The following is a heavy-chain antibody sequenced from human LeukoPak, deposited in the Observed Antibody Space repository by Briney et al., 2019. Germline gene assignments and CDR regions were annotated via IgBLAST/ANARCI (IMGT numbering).Heavy chain of an antibody. CDR1: GYTLTELS. J-gene: IGHJ4*02. Sequence: ASVKVSCKVSGYTLTELSMHWVRQAPGKGLEWMGGFDPEDGETIYAQKFQGRVTMTEDTSTDTAYMELSSLRSEDTAVYYYATDLVGATGLDYWGQGTLVTVSS. CDR3: ATDLVGATGLDY. D-gene: IGHD1-26*01. CDR2: FDPEDGET. V-gene: IGHV1-24*01.